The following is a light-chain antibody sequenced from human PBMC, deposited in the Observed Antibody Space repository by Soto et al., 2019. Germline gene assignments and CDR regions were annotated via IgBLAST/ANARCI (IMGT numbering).Light chain of an antibody. Sequence: QSVLTQPPSVSAALGQRVTISCSGSSFNIGNNYVSWYQQLPGTAPKLLIYENNKRPSGIPDRFSGSKSGTSATLGITGLQTGDEADYYCGPWDSSLSSVVFGGGTKVTV. CDR1: SFNIGNNY. V-gene: IGLV1-51*02. J-gene: IGLJ2*01. CDR3: GPWDSSLSSVV. CDR2: ENN.